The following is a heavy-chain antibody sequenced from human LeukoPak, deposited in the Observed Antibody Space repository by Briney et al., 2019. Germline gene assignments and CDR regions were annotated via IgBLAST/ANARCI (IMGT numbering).Heavy chain of an antibody. CDR1: GGSISNYY. CDR3: ARAYYSDTSGYYNDY. V-gene: IGHV4-59*01. J-gene: IGHJ4*01. CDR2: TFYIGST. Sequence: PSETLSLTCTVSGGSISNYYWSWIRQPPGKGLEWIGNTFYIGSTNYNPSLKSRVTMSVDTSKNQFSLRLSSVTAADTAVYYYARAYYSDTSGYYNDYWGHGTLVTVSS. D-gene: IGHD3-22*01.